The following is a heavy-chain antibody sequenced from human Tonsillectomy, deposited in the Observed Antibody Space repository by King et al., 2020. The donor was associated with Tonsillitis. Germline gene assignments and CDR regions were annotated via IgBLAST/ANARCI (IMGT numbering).Heavy chain of an antibody. V-gene: IGHV2-5*02. CDR3: AHRPINCNCFDC. D-gene: IGHD1-20*01. J-gene: IGHJ4*02. Sequence: ITLKESGPTLVRPTQTLTLTCTFSGFSLNTSGVGVGWIRQPPGKALEWLALIYWDDDMRYSPSLKSRLTITKDTSKNQVVLTMTNMDPVDTATYYCAHRPINCNCFDCWGQGTLVTVSS. CDR2: IYWDDDM. CDR1: GFSLNTSGVG.